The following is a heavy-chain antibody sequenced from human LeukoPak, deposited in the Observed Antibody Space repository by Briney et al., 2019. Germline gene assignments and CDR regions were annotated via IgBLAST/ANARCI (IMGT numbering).Heavy chain of an antibody. CDR1: GYIFTSYW. J-gene: IGHJ4*02. CDR3: TGQGSYFDY. Sequence: GESLTISCKGSGYIFTSYWIAWVRQMPGKGLEWMGIIYPGDSDTRYSPSFQGQVTISADKSISTAYLQWSSLKASGTAMYYCTGQGSYFDYWAQGTLVTVSS. V-gene: IGHV5-51*01. CDR2: IYPGDSDT.